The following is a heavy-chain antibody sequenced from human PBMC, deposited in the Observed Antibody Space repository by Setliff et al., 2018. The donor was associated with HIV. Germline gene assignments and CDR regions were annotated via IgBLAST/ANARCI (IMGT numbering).Heavy chain of an antibody. Sequence: SETLSLTCAVSGGSFSGYYWSWTRQPPGKGLEWIGEINQSGGINYNPSLKSRVTISIDTFKNQFSMKLYSVTAADTAVYYCATASGYDLFMGAFDIWGQGTMVTV. V-gene: IGHV4-34*01. J-gene: IGHJ3*02. CDR3: ATASGYDLFMGAFDI. CDR1: GGSFSGYY. CDR2: INQSGGI. D-gene: IGHD5-12*01.